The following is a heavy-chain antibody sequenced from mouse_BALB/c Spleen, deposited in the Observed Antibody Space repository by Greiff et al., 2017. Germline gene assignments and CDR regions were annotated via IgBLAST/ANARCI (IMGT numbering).Heavy chain of an antibody. Sequence: VQLQQSGAELAKPGASVKMSCKASGYTFTSYWMHWVKQRPEQGLEWIGRIDPANGNTKYDPKFQGKATITADTSSNTAYLQLSSLTSEDTAVYYCARPSDYSFAYWGQGTLVTVSA. CDR2: IDPANGNT. CDR1: GYTFTSYW. J-gene: IGHJ3*01. CDR3: ARPSDYSFAY. V-gene: IGHV14-3*02. D-gene: IGHD2-4*01.